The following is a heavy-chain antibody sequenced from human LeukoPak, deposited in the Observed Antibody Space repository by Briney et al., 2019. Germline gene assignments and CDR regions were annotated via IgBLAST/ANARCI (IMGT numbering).Heavy chain of an antibody. CDR1: GVSISSSSSY. V-gene: IGHV4-39*07. Sequence: PSETLSLTCTVSGVSISSSSSYWGWIRQPPGKGLEWIGSIYYSGNTYYNPSLKSRVSISVDTSKNQFSLKLTSVTAADTAVYYCASDSGGRRDAFNIWGQGTMVTVSS. CDR3: ASDSGGRRDAFNI. J-gene: IGHJ3*02. D-gene: IGHD2-8*02. CDR2: IYYSGNT.